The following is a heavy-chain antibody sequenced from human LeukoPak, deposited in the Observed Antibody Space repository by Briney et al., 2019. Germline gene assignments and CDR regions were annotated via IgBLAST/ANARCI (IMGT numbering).Heavy chain of an antibody. D-gene: IGHD6-19*01. CDR3: AKDIRSGWYREDY. CDR2: ISGIGGGT. CDR1: GFTFSSDA. V-gene: IGHV3-23*01. J-gene: IGHJ4*02. Sequence: GGPLRFSSAASGFTFSSDAMSWVRQGPGKGLEWVSVISGIGGGTYSTTSVKGRFTNTRDNSKNTLYLQTNSRRAEDTAVYYCAKDIRSGWYREDYWGQGTLVTVSS.